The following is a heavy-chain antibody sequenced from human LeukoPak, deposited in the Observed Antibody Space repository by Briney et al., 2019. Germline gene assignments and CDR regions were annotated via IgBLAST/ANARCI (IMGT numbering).Heavy chain of an antibody. CDR3: ATTFYYDSSGPI. D-gene: IGHD3-22*01. V-gene: IGHV3-30*04. CDR2: ISYDGSNQ. Sequence: PGGSLRLSCAASGFTFSSYAMHWVRQAPGKGLEWVTVISYDGSNQYYADSVKGRFTISRDNSKNTLYLQVNSLRAEDTAVYYCATTFYYDSSGPIWGQGTLVTVSS. CDR1: GFTFSSYA. J-gene: IGHJ4*02.